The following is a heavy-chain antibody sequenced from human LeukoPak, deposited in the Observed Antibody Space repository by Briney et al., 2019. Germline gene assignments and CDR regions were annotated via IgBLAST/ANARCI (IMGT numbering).Heavy chain of an antibody. J-gene: IGHJ4*02. Sequence: GESLKISCQGSGYSFTSYWIGWVRHMPGKGLEWMGIIFPGDSDTRYSPSFQGQVTISADKSIDTAYLQWSSLRASDTAMYYCASRHMSGYSDYWGQGTLVTVSS. CDR3: ASRHMSGYSDY. CDR1: GYSFTSYW. V-gene: IGHV5-51*01. CDR2: IFPGDSDT. D-gene: IGHD3-3*01.